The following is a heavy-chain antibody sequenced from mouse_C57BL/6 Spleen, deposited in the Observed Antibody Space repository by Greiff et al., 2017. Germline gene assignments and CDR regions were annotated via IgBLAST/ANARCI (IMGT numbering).Heavy chain of an antibody. J-gene: IGHJ2*01. CDR3: ARYDGSSYRYYFDY. V-gene: IGHV14-2*01. D-gene: IGHD1-1*01. CDR2: IDPEDGET. Sequence: EVHLVESGAELVKPGASVKLSCPASGFNIKDYYMHWVKQRTEQGLEWIGRIDPEDGETKYAPKFQGKATITADTSSNTAYLQLSSLTSEDTAVYYCARYDGSSYRYYFDYWGQGTTLTVSS. CDR1: GFNIKDYY.